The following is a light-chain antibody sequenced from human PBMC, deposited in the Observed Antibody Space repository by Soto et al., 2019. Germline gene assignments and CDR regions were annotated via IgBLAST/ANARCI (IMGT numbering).Light chain of an antibody. V-gene: IGKV1-5*01. CDR3: QLYSHLVT. Sequence: IQMTQAPATLSAPVGDRVTSTCQASQTISTLLAWFQHKPGKAPNLLIYDASNLESGVPSRFSGSGSGTEFTLTISSLQSDDSATYFCQLYSHLVTFGQGTKLEIK. CDR1: QTISTL. CDR2: DAS. J-gene: IGKJ2*01.